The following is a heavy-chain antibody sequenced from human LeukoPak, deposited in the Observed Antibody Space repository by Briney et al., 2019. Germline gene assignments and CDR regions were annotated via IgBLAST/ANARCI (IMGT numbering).Heavy chain of an antibody. CDR1: GGSISSYY. CDR2: IYYSGST. D-gene: IGHD2-15*01. J-gene: IGHJ5*02. Sequence: SETLSLTCTVSGGSISSYYWSWIRQPPGKGLEWIGYIYYSGSTNYNPSLKSRVTISVDTSKNQFSLKLSSVTAADTAVYYCARDHCSGGSCYSGWFDPWGQGTLVTVSP. V-gene: IGHV4-59*01. CDR3: ARDHCSGGSCYSGWFDP.